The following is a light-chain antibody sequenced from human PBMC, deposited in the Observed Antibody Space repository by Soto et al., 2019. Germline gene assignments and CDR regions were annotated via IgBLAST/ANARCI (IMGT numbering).Light chain of an antibody. CDR1: QAIRTE. CDR2: GTS. J-gene: IGKJ3*01. Sequence: AIQMTQSPSSLSASVGDRVIITCRASQAIRTELGWYQQRPGKAPKLLIYGTSNLQSGVPSRFSGSGSGTDFTLTIICLKPQDFTTYSCLQHYIYPRTFGKETNVDVK. CDR3: LQHYIYPRT. V-gene: IGKV1-6*01.